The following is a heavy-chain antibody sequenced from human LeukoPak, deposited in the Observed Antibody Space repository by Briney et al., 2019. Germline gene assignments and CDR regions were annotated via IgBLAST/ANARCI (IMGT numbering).Heavy chain of an antibody. V-gene: IGHV1-2*02. Sequence: AASVKVSCKASGYTFTGYYMHWVRQAPGQGLEWMGWLNPNSGGTKYAQKFQGRVTMTRDTSISTAYMDLSRLRSDDTAVYYCTRGGDSSSWYGWFDPWGQGTLVTVSS. CDR1: GYTFTGYY. CDR2: LNPNSGGT. J-gene: IGHJ5*02. D-gene: IGHD6-13*01. CDR3: TRGGDSSSWYGWFDP.